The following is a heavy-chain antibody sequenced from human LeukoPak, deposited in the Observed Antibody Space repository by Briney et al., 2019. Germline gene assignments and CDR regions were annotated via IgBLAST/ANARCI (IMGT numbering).Heavy chain of an antibody. CDR3: ARDGSGSYYKWFDP. CDR2: IYYIGST. J-gene: IGHJ5*02. CDR1: GGSMSSYY. V-gene: IGHV4-59*01. D-gene: IGHD3-10*01. Sequence: KPSETPSLTCTVSGGSMSSYYWSWIRQPPGKGLEWIGYIYYIGSTNYNPSLKSRVTISVDTSKNQFSLKLSSVTAADTAVYYCARDGSGSYYKWFDPWGQGTLVTVSS.